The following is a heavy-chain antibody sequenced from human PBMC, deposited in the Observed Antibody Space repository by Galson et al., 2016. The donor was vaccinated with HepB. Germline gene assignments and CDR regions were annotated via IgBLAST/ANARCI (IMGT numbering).Heavy chain of an antibody. CDR2: ISRGSSYI. CDR3: VREMHVAAAAAFDF. CDR1: GFTFSRYE. Sequence: SLRLSCAASGFTFSRYEMNWVRQAPGKGLEWVSSISRGSSYIYHADSVKGRFTISRDNAKNSLYLQMNSLGAEDTAVYYCVREMHVAAAAAFDFWGRGTLVTVSS. V-gene: IGHV3-21*01. J-gene: IGHJ4*02. D-gene: IGHD6-13*01.